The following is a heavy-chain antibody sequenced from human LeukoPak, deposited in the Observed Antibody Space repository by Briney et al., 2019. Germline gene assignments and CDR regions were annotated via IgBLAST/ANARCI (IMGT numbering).Heavy chain of an antibody. CDR2: IWYDGSNK. J-gene: IGHJ4*02. CDR3: ARTPDGDYGLDY. Sequence: PGGSLRLSCAASGFTFSSYGMHWVRQAPGKGLEWVAVIWYDGSNKYYADSVKGRFTISRDNSKNTLYLQMNSLRAEDTAVYYRARTPDGDYGLDYWGQGTLVTVSS. D-gene: IGHD4-17*01. V-gene: IGHV3-33*01. CDR1: GFTFSSYG.